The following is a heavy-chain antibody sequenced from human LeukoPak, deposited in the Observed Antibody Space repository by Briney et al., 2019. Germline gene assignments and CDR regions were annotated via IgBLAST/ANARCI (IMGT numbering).Heavy chain of an antibody. J-gene: IGHJ6*03. D-gene: IGHD3-10*01. CDR1: GYTFTGYY. CDR3: ARALDYYGSGSYLNHMDV. Sequence: ASVKVSCKASGYTFTGYYMHWVRQAPGQGLEWMGWINPNSGGTNYAQKFQGRVTMTRDTSISTAYMELSRLRSEDTAVYYCARALDYYGSGSYLNHMDVWGKGTTVTISS. V-gene: IGHV1-2*02. CDR2: INPNSGGT.